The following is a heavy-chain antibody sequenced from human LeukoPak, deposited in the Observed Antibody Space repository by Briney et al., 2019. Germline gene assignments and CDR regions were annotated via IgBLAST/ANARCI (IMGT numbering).Heavy chain of an antibody. D-gene: IGHD3-22*01. CDR2: IYPGDSDT. CDR3: ARRRLTSDAKGNFDY. J-gene: IGHJ4*02. V-gene: IGHV5-51*01. Sequence: RGESLKISCKGSGYIFTSYWIGWVRQMPGKGLEWMGIIYPGDSDTRYSPSFQGQVTISADKSISTAYLQWSSLKASGTAMYYCARRRLTSDAKGNFDYWGQGTLVTVSS. CDR1: GYIFTSYW.